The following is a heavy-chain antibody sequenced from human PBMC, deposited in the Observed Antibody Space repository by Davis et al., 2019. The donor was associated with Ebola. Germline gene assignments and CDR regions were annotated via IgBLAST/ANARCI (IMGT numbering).Heavy chain of an antibody. CDR1: GFTFSSYA. V-gene: IGHV3-30-3*01. CDR2: ISYDGSNK. CDR3: TLLQEHL. J-gene: IGHJ6*01. Sequence: GESLKISCAASGFTFSSYAMHWVRQAPGKGLEWVAVISYDGSNKYYADSVKGRFTISRDNSKNTLYLQMNSLHQEPIGLPPGTLLQEHLWG.